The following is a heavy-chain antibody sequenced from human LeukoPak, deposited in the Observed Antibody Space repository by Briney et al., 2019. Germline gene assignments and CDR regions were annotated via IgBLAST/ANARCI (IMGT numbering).Heavy chain of an antibody. CDR2: ISSSSSYI. V-gene: IGHV3-21*01. CDR3: ASGYCSSTSCYAWGFDY. Sequence: GGSLRLSCAASGFTFSSYSMNWVRQAPGKGLEWVSSISSSSSYIYYADSVKGRFTISRDNAKNSLYLQMNSLRAEDTAVYYCASGYCSSTSCYAWGFDYWGQGTLVTVSS. CDR1: GFTFSSYS. D-gene: IGHD2-2*01. J-gene: IGHJ4*02.